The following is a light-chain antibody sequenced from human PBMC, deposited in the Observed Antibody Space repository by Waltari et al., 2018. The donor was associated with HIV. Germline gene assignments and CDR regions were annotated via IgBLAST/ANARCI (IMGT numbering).Light chain of an antibody. V-gene: IGLV2-14*01. CDR1: SSDIGYYNY. Sequence: QFALTQPPSVSGAPGQSITISCTGSSSDIGYYNYVSWYPQHPGKAPKLIIYEVSNRHSGISSRFSGSKSGNTASLTISGLQAEDEADYFCSSLTNSATLSVLFGGGTQLTVL. CDR3: SSLTNSATLSVL. J-gene: IGLJ3*02. CDR2: EVS.